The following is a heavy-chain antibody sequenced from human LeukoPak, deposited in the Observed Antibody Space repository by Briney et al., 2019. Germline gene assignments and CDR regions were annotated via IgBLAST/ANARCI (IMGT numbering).Heavy chain of an antibody. CDR1: GYTFTGYY. D-gene: IGHD1-26*01. CDR3: ARDRDRSYYRSVGY. V-gene: IGHV1-2*02. CDR2: INPNSGGT. Sequence: ASVKVSCKASGYTFTGYYMHWVRQAPGQGLEGMGWINPNSGGTNYAQKFQGRVPMTRDTSISTAYMELSRLRSDDTAVYYCARDRDRSYYRSVGYWGQGTLVTVSS. J-gene: IGHJ4*02.